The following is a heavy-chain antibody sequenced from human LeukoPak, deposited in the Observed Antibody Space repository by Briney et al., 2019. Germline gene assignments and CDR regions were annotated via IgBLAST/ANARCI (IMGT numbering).Heavy chain of an antibody. CDR1: GYTFTSYG. J-gene: IGHJ6*03. Sequence: ASVRVSCTASGYTFTSYGMSWVRQAPGQGLEWMGWISAYNGNTNYAQKLQGRVTMTTDTSTSTAYMELRSLRSDDTAVYYCARGRYGYGYYYYYMDVWGKGTTVTVSS. CDR2: ISAYNGNT. V-gene: IGHV1-18*01. D-gene: IGHD5-18*01. CDR3: ARGRYGYGYYYYYMDV.